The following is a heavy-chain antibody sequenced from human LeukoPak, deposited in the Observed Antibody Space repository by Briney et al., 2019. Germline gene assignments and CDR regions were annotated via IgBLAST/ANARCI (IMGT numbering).Heavy chain of an antibody. Sequence: GRSLRLSCAASGFTFSSYGMHWVRQAPGKGLEWVAVIWYDGSDNYYADSVKGRFTISRDNSKNTLYLQMNSLRAEDTAVYYCARDGYTSGWYSFDYWGQGTLVTVSS. J-gene: IGHJ4*02. CDR1: GFTFSSYG. V-gene: IGHV3-33*01. CDR3: ARDGYTSGWYSFDY. D-gene: IGHD6-19*01. CDR2: IWYDGSDN.